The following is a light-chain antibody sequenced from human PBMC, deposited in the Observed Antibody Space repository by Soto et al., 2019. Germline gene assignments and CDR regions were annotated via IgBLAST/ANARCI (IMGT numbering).Light chain of an antibody. CDR2: KVS. CDR1: QSLVHSDGNTY. CDR3: VQTIHWPWT. J-gene: IGKJ1*01. V-gene: IGKV2-30*02. Sequence: DVVMTQSPLSLQVSFGQPASISCSSSQSLVHSDGNTYLNWFQPRPGQSQRRRIYKVSNRDSGVPDRCSGRGSGTDFTRKSSRVEAEDVGVYYCVQTIHWPWTFGQGTKLDIK.